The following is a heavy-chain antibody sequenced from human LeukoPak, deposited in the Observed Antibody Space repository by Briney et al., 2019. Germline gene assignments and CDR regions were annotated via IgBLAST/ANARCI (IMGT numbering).Heavy chain of an antibody. J-gene: IGHJ4*02. CDR2: ISYDGSNK. CDR3: ARDFSKGDGYNGVGVDY. CDR1: GFTFSSYA. V-gene: IGHV3-30*04. D-gene: IGHD5-24*01. Sequence: PGRSLRLSCAASGFTFSSYAMHWVRQAPGKGLEWVAVISYDGSNKYYADSVKGRFTISRDNSKNTLYLQMNSLRAEDTAVYYCARDFSKGDGYNGVGVDYWGQGTLVTVSS.